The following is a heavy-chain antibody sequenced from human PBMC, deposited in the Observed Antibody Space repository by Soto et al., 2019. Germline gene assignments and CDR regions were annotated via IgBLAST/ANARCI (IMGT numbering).Heavy chain of an antibody. D-gene: IGHD2-2*02. CDR1: GGTFSSYA. Sequence: QVQLVQSGAEVKKPGSSVKVSCKASGGTFSSYAISWVRQAPGQGLEWMGGIIPIFGTANYAQKFQGRVTIPADESTSTAYLELSSLRSEDTAVYYCARSKRCSSTSCYRGYYYYGMDVWGQGTTFTVSS. CDR3: ARSKRCSSTSCYRGYYYYGMDV. V-gene: IGHV1-69*01. J-gene: IGHJ6*02. CDR2: IIPIFGTA.